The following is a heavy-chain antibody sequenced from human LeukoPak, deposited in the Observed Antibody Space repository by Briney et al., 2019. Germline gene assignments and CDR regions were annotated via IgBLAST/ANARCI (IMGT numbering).Heavy chain of an antibody. D-gene: IGHD3-3*01. CDR2: ISWSSGII. CDR3: AKDTGSPADAITMEDNAFDI. J-gene: IGHJ3*02. V-gene: IGHV3-9*01. CDR1: GFIFDDHG. Sequence: GGSLRLSCAASGFIFDDHGMHWVRQAPGKGLEWVSGISWSSGIIGYADSVKGRFTIARDNAKNSLDLQMESLRAEDTAVYYCAKDTGSPADAITMEDNAFDIWGQGTMVTVSS.